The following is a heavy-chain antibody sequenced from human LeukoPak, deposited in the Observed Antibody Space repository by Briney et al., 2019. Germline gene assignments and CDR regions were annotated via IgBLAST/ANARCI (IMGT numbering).Heavy chain of an antibody. D-gene: IGHD2-15*01. J-gene: IGHJ5*02. CDR2: IIPILGIA. V-gene: IGHV1-69*04. CDR1: VGTFSSYA. CDR3: ARFLGYGP. Sequence: SVNVSCKASVGTFSSYAISWVRQAPGQGLEWMGRIIPILGIANYAQKFQGRVTITSDKSTSTAYMELSSLRSEDTTVYYCARFLGYGPWGQGTLVTVSS.